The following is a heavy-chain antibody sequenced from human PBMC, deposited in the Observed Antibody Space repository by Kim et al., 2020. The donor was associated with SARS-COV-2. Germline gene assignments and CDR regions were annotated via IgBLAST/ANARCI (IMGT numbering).Heavy chain of an antibody. CDR2: ISYDGSNK. Sequence: GGSLRLSCAASGFTFSSYAMHWVRQAPGKGLEWVAVISYDGSNKYYADSVKGRFTISRDNSKNTLYLQMNSLRAEDTAVYYCARDPPYYFYYFDNWGQGTLVTVSS. D-gene: IGHD3-10*01. CDR3: ARDPPYYFYYFDN. V-gene: IGHV3-30*04. CDR1: GFTFSSYA. J-gene: IGHJ4*02.